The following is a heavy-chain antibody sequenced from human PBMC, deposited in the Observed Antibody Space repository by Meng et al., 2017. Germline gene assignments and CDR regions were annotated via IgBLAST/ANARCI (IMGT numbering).Heavy chain of an antibody. J-gene: IGHJ4*02. CDR3: ARAGDYGGRGYFDY. V-gene: IGHV1-69*01. Sequence: LVQSGAEGKMPGSGVKVSREASGGTFSSYAISWVRQAPGQGLEWRGGSIRIFGTANYAQKFQGRVTIPADESTSTAYMELSSLRSEDTAVYYCARAGDYGGRGYFDYWGQGTLVTVSS. CDR1: GGTFSSYA. D-gene: IGHD4-23*01. CDR2: SIRIFGTA.